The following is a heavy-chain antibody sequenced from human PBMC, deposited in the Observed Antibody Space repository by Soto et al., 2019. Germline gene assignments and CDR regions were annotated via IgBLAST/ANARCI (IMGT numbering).Heavy chain of an antibody. CDR1: GYTFSNYG. CDR2: ISLYSDGT. Sequence: QVQLVQSGGEVKRPGASVKVSCKTSGYTFSNYGITWVRQAPGQPLEWLGWISLYSDGTNYAQKFQGRVSMTTDTSTTTAYMEIRSLRSDDTAVYYWARVVPGAEAWFGPWGQGTLVTGSS. J-gene: IGHJ5*02. D-gene: IGHD2-2*01. V-gene: IGHV1-18*01. CDR3: ARVVPGAEAWFGP.